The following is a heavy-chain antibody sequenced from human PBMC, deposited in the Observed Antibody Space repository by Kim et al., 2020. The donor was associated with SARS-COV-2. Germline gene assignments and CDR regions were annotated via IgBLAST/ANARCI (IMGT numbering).Heavy chain of an antibody. Sequence: GGSLRLSCAASGFTFSSYAMSWVRQAPGKGLEWVSVIYSGGSSTYYADSVKGRFTISRDNSKNTLYLQMNNLRAEDTAVYYCAKGSGYSYGDDAFDIWGQGTMVTVSS. J-gene: IGHJ3*02. CDR1: GFTFSSYA. V-gene: IGHV3-23*03. CDR3: AKGSGYSYGDDAFDI. CDR2: IYSGGSST. D-gene: IGHD5-18*01.